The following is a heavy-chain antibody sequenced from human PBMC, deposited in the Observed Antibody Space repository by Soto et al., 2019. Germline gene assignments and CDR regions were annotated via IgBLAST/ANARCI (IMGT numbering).Heavy chain of an antibody. J-gene: IGHJ4*02. D-gene: IGHD2-21*01. Sequence: GASVKVSCKTSGYTFTDYAILWVRQAPGQALEWLGWIAAGNGNTRFSQKFQGRVTITRDTSATTAYMELTSLRSEDRAVYYCAKGSRMWTPDYWGQGTLVTVSS. V-gene: IGHV1-3*01. CDR2: IAAGNGNT. CDR3: AKGSRMWTPDY. CDR1: GYTFTDYA.